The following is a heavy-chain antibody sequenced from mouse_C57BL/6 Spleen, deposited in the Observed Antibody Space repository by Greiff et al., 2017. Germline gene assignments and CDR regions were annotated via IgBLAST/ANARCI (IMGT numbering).Heavy chain of an antibody. CDR2: IDPENGDT. Sequence: EVQLQQSGAELVRPGASVKLSCTASGFNIKDDYMHWVKQRPEQGLEWIGWIDPENGDTEYASKFQGKATITADTSSNTAYLQLSSLTSEDTAVYYCTTNWEGYWGQGTTLTDSS. CDR3: TTNWEGY. J-gene: IGHJ2*01. D-gene: IGHD4-1*01. CDR1: GFNIKDDY. V-gene: IGHV14-4*01.